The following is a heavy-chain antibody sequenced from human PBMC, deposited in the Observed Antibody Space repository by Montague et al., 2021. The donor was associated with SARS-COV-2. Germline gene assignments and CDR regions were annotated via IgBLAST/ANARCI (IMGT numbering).Heavy chain of an antibody. V-gene: IGHV4-34*01. D-gene: IGHD2-2*02. CDR3: ARLGDGIVPSPILGLGPYYSFYYMDV. J-gene: IGHJ6*03. Sequence: ETLSLTCAVFGESFSRYYWSWIRQPPGKGLEWIGEISQSGNTKYNPSLQSRVSISLDTSRNQFSLKVSSVTAADTAIYYCARLGDGIVPSPILGLGPYYSFYYMDVWGKGTTVAVSS. CDR1: GESFSRYY. CDR2: ISQSGNT.